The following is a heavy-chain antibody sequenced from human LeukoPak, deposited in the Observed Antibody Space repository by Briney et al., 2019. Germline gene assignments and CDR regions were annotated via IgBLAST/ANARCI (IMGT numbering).Heavy chain of an antibody. D-gene: IGHD3-9*01. J-gene: IGHJ5*02. CDR3: ARNELTILGFDP. CDR1: GYTFTGYY. CDR2: ISAYNGNT. Sequence: GASVKVSCKASGYTFTGYYMHRVRQAPGQGLEWMGWISAYNGNTNYAQKLQGRVTMTTDTSTSTAYMELRSLRSDDTAVYYCARNELTILGFDPWGQGTLVTVSS. V-gene: IGHV1-18*04.